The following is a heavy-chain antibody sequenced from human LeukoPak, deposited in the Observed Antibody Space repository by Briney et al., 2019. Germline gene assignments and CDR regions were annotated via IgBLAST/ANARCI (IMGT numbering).Heavy chain of an antibody. Sequence: SQTLSLTCALSGDSVSSNSAAWNWIRQSPSKGLEWLGRTYYRSKWKNDYAVVVKRRITISPDTTKNQFSLQLNSVTPEDTAVYYCARERRIAVAGTHYYYGMDVWGQGTTVTVSS. V-gene: IGHV6-1*01. J-gene: IGHJ6*02. CDR2: TYYRSKWKN. CDR1: GDSVSSNSAA. CDR3: ARERRIAVAGTHYYYGMDV. D-gene: IGHD6-19*01.